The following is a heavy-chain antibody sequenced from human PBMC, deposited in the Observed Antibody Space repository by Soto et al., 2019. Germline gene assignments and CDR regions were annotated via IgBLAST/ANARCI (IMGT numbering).Heavy chain of an antibody. CDR3: ARDTVYYYGSGSYYNLNYYCCMDV. D-gene: IGHD3-10*01. V-gene: IGHV1-69*01. CDR2: IIPIFGTA. CDR1: GGTFSSYA. Sequence: QVQLVQSGAEVKKPGSSVKVSCKASGGTFSSYAISWVRQAPGQGLEWMGGIIPIFGTANYAQKFQGRVPITADESTSTAYMELSSLRSEDTAVYYCARDTVYYYGSGSYYNLNYYCCMDVWGQGTTVTVSS. J-gene: IGHJ6*02.